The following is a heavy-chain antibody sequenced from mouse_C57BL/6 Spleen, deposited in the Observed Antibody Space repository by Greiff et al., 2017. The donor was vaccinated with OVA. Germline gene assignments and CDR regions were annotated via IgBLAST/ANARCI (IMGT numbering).Heavy chain of an antibody. CDR2: ISSGGSYT. CDR1: GFTFSSYG. J-gene: IGHJ1*03. Sequence: EVQLVESGGDLVKPGGSLKLSCAASGFTFSSYGMSWVRQTPDKRLEWVATISSGGSYTYYPDSVKGRFTISRDNAKNTLYLQMSSLKSEDTAMYYCARDYGAGVLYFDVWGTGTTVTVSS. CDR3: ARDYGAGVLYFDV. V-gene: IGHV5-6*01. D-gene: IGHD1-2*01.